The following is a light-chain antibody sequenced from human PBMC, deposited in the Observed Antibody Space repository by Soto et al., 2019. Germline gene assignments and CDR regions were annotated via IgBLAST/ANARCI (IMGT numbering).Light chain of an antibody. J-gene: IGKJ2*01. CDR2: AAS. V-gene: IGKV1-9*01. Sequence: IRLTQSPSSLSASVGDRVTITCRASQDISSSLAWYQQKPGNAPKLLIYAASSLQSGVTSTFSGGGSGTDFPLSISSLQTEDFATYYCQQQGTFGQGTKLEIK. CDR1: QDISSS. CDR3: QQQGT.